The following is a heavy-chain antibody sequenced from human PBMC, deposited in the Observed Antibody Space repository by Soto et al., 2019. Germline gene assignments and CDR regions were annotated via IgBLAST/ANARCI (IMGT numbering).Heavy chain of an antibody. Sequence: FISNPLSWLRQAPGKGLAWVSALSGSGGSTYYADSVKGRFTISRDNSKNTLYLQMNSLRAEDTAVYYCAKARGMAAAPWFDRQGQVPQFTLS. CDR1: FISNP. CDR2: LSGSGGST. CDR3: AKARGMAAAPWFDR. V-gene: IGHV3-23*01. D-gene: IGHD6-25*01. J-gene: IGHJ5*02.